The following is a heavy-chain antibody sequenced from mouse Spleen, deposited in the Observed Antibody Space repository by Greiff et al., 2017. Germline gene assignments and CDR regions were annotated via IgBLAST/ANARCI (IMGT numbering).Heavy chain of an antibody. Sequence: EVQLQQSGAELVRPGASVKLSCTASGFNIKDDYMHWVKQRPEQGLEWIGWIDPENGDTEYASKFQGKATITADTSSNTAYLQLSSLTSEDTAVYYCTVYYSYYRGDPAWFAYWGQGTLVTVSA. D-gene: IGHD2-12*01. V-gene: IGHV14-4*01. CDR2: IDPENGDT. CDR3: TVYYSYYRGDPAWFAY. CDR1: GFNIKDDY. J-gene: IGHJ3*01.